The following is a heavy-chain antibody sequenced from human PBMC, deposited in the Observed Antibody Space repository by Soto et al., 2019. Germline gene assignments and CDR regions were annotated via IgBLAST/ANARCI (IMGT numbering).Heavy chain of an antibody. CDR1: GSIFSRYG. CDR2: ISFDGNYK. CDR3: AKERTYCTGDCYFYYGIHV. J-gene: IGHJ6*02. V-gene: IGHV3-30*18. D-gene: IGHD2-8*02. Sequence: QVQLVESGGGVVQPGGSLRLSCSASGSIFSRYGMHWVRQAPGKGPEWVAVISFDGNYKYYADSVKGRFTISRDNAKNTLYLPMSSLRAEDTAVYYCAKERTYCTGDCYFYYGIHVWGQGTTVTVSS.